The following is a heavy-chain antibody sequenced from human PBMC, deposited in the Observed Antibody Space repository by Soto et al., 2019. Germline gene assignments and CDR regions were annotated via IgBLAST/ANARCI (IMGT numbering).Heavy chain of an antibody. CDR3: ARDLKAAAGAEFDP. CDR2: IHYTGTT. CDR1: GGSISSGGYY. D-gene: IGHD6-13*01. V-gene: IGHV4-31*03. Sequence: SETLSLTCTVSGGSISSGGYYWTWIRQHPGQGLEWIGYIHYTGTTFYNSSLKSRVTISVDTSENQFSLKLSSVTAADTAVYYCARDLKAAAGAEFDPWGQGTLVTVSS. J-gene: IGHJ5*02.